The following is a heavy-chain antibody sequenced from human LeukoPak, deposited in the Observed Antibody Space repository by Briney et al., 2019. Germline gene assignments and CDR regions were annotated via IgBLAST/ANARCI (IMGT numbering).Heavy chain of an antibody. Sequence: GGSLRLSCAASGFTFSTFAMIWVRQPPGKGLEWVSSIFPSGGEIHYADSVRGRFTISRDNAKNSLYLQMNSLRAEDTALYYCARDFYGDYGYYYYMDGWGKGTTVTVSS. CDR2: IFPSGGEI. D-gene: IGHD4-17*01. CDR3: ARDFYGDYGYYYYMDG. CDR1: GFTFSTFA. V-gene: IGHV3-21*01. J-gene: IGHJ6*03.